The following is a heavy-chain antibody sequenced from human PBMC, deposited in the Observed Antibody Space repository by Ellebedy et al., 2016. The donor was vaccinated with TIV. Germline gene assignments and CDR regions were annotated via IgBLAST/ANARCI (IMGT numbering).Heavy chain of an antibody. Sequence: GESLKISXVASRIAFDLYGMHWVRQAPGRGLEWVAVISFDGGNQYYADSVQGRFTISRDNSKNTLYLHMSSLRVEDTAVYYCAKGALWFGEIDAFDVWGQGTMVTVSS. J-gene: IGHJ3*01. CDR1: RIAFDLYG. D-gene: IGHD3-10*01. CDR3: AKGALWFGEIDAFDV. CDR2: ISFDGGNQ. V-gene: IGHV3-33*08.